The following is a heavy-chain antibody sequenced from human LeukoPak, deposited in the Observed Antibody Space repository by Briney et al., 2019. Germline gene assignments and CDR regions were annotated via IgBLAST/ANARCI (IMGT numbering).Heavy chain of an antibody. CDR2: IGFDGSKK. CDR1: GFTFSSYG. V-gene: IGHV3-30*02. J-gene: IGHJ4*02. D-gene: IGHD6-19*01. Sequence: GGSLRLSCAASGFTFSSYGMHWVRQAPGKGLEWVAFIGFDGSKKYYVDSVKGRFTISRDNSKNTLYVQMNSLKPEDTAVYYCVKDDFTSGWSLFEDWGQGTVVIVSS. CDR3: VKDDFTSGWSLFED.